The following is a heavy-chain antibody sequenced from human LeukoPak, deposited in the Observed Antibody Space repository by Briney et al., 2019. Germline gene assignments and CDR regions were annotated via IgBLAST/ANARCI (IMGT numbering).Heavy chain of an antibody. CDR1: GCTFSDAR. D-gene: IGHD4-23*01. V-gene: IGHV3-15*01. CDR2: IKSYVHGGTT. CDR3: FDYKDSNSWDY. J-gene: IGHJ4*02. Sequence: GGSLRLSCAASGCTFSDARMNWVRQAPGKGLEWIGLIKSYVHGGTTDYGAPVQGTFTISRDDSKNIVYLQMTRLRAEDTAVYYCFDYKDSNSWDYWGQGTLVTVCS.